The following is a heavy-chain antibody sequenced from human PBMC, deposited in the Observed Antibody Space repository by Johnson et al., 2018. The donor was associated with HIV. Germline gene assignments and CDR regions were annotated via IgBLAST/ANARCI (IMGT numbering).Heavy chain of an antibody. J-gene: IGHJ3*02. V-gene: IGHV3-15*01. Sequence: VQLVESGGGLVKPGGSLRLSCAASGFTFSNAFMIWVRQAPGKGLEWVGRIKSKTDGGTTDYAAPVKGRFTISRDNSKNTLYLQMNSLRAEDTAVYYCARDAGATTGLFTAFDIWGQGTMVTVSS. CDR3: ARDAGATTGLFTAFDI. CDR2: IKSKTDGGTT. D-gene: IGHD1-26*01. CDR1: GFTFSNAF.